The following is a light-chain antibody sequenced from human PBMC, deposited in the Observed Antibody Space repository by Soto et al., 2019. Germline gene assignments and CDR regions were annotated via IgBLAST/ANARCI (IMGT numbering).Light chain of an antibody. CDR3: QKDNSAPLT. CDR1: QGIAPY. Sequence: DVRMTQSPSSLSASVRDRVTNTCRASQGIAPYLAWFQQKPGKVPRLLIYATSTMQSGVPSRFSGSGSGTDFTLTNSSLQTEDVATYYCQKDNSAPLTFGGGTKVEIK. J-gene: IGKJ4*01. V-gene: IGKV1-27*01. CDR2: ATS.